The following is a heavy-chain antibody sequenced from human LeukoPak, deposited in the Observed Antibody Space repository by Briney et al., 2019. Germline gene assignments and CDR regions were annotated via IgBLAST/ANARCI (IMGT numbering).Heavy chain of an antibody. CDR1: GGSFSGYY. V-gene: IGHV4-34*01. Sequence: SETLSLTCTVYGGSFSGYYWSWIRQPPGKGLEWIGEINHSGSTNYNPSLKSRVTISVDTSKNRFSLKLSSVTAADTAVYYCARGGRSHGMDVWGQGTTVTVSS. CDR2: INHSGST. J-gene: IGHJ6*02. CDR3: ARGGRSHGMDV. D-gene: IGHD1-14*01.